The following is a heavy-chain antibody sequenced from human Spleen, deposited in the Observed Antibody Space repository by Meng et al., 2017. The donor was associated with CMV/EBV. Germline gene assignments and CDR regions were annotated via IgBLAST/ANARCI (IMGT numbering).Heavy chain of an antibody. Sequence: CAVSGGSIRTSNWWRWVRPPPGKGLEWIGDIYHGGDTNYNPSLKSRVTVSVDKSKNQVSLRLTSVTAADTAVYYCARVVNFSYFFDYWGQGTLVTVSS. D-gene: IGHD3-3*01. J-gene: IGHJ4*02. CDR3: ARVVNFSYFFDY. CDR1: GGSIRTSNW. V-gene: IGHV4-4*02. CDR2: IYHGGDT.